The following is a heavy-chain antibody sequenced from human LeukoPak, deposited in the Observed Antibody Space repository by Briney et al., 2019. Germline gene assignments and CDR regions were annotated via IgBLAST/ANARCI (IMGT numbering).Heavy chain of an antibody. V-gene: IGHV3-11*06. CDR3: ARDTKPSYYYDSSGYLDAFDI. J-gene: IGHJ3*02. CDR1: GFTFSDYY. D-gene: IGHD3-22*01. Sequence: GGSLRLSCAASGFTFSDYYMSWIRQAPGKGLEWVSYISSSSSYTNYADPVKGRFTISRDNAKNSLYLQMNSLRAEDTAVYYCARDTKPSYYYDSSGYLDAFDIWGQGTMVTVSS. CDR2: ISSSSSYT.